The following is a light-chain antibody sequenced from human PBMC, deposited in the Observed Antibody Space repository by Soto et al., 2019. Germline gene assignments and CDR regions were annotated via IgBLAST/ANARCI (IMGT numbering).Light chain of an antibody. J-gene: IGLJ2*01. CDR3: AAWDDSLNGVV. CDR2: SNN. Sequence: QSVLTQPPSASGTPGQRVTLSCSGSSSNIGSNTVNWYQQLPATAPKLLIYSNNQRHSGVPDRFSGSKSGTSASLAISGLQSEDESDYYCAAWDDSLNGVVFGGGTKLTVL. V-gene: IGLV1-44*01. CDR1: SSNIGSNT.